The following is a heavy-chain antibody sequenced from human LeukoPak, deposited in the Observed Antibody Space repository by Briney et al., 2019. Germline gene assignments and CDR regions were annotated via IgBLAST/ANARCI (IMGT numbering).Heavy chain of an antibody. D-gene: IGHD3-22*01. J-gene: IGHJ3*02. CDR2: INGDGTTT. Sequence: GGSLRLSCSASGFIFSRYWMYWVRQAPGKGLFWVSHINGDGTTTNYADFVKGRFTIARDNAKNTLNLQMNRLRAEDTALYYCASLTHYDSRSFAFDIWGPGTMVTVSS. V-gene: IGHV3-74*01. CDR1: GFIFSRYW. CDR3: ASLTHYDSRSFAFDI.